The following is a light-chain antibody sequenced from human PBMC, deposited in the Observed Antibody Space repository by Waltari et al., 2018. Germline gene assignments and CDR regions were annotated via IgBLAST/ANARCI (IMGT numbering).Light chain of an antibody. V-gene: IGKV3-20*01. Sequence: EIVLTQSPGTLSLSPGERATLSCRASQSVTSISLTWYQKKVGQAPRLLIYGTSSRATGIPDRFSGSGSGTGFTLTISRLEPEDFAVYYCQQYDGEVVTFGGGTKVEI. J-gene: IGKJ4*01. CDR3: QQYDGEVVT. CDR1: QSVTSIS. CDR2: GTS.